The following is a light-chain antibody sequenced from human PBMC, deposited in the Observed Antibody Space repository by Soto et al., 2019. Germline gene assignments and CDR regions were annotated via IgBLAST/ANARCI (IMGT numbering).Light chain of an antibody. CDR1: QSISSR. CDR2: KAS. V-gene: IGKV1-5*03. J-gene: IGKJ1*01. Sequence: DIPMTQSPSTLSASVGDRVTITCRASQSISSRLAWYQQKPGKVPKLLIYKASSLESGVPSRFSGSGSGTEFTLTISSLQPDDFATYYCQQYDSYSRTFGQGTKVEI. CDR3: QQYDSYSRT.